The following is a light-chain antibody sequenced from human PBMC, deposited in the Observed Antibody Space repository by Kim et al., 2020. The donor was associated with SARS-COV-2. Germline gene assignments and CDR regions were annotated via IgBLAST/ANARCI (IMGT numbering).Light chain of an antibody. Sequence: WAPGERATLPCRASQSGSSSYLAWYQQKPGQAPRLLIYGASSRATGIPDRFSGSGSGTDFTLTISRLEPEDFAVYYCQQYGSSPGTFGQGTKLEI. J-gene: IGKJ2*01. CDR3: QQYGSSPGT. CDR2: GAS. V-gene: IGKV3-20*01. CDR1: QSGSSSY.